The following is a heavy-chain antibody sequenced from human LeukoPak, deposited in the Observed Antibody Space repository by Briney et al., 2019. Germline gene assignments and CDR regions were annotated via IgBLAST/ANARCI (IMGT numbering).Heavy chain of an antibody. CDR3: AKDYHDFLTGQRLSFDC. J-gene: IGHJ4*02. CDR1: GFTFSSYA. Sequence: GGSLRLSCSASGFTFSSYAMSWVRQAPGKGPEWVSGISGSGGSTFYADFVQGRLTISRDISKNTLYLQMNSLRAEDTAVYYCAKDYHDFLTGQRLSFDCWGQGTLVTVSS. D-gene: IGHD3-9*01. CDR2: ISGSGGST. V-gene: IGHV3-23*01.